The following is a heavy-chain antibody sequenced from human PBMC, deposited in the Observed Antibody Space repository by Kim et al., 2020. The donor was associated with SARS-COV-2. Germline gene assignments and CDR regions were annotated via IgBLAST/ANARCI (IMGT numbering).Heavy chain of an antibody. CDR2: IYYSWST. Sequence: SETLSLTCTVSGGSISSSSYYWGWIRQPPGKGLEWIGSIYYSWSTYYNPSLKSRVTISVDTSKNQFSLKLSSVTAADTAVYYCARHRGAIFGVPGGTSHFDYWGQGTLVTVSS. CDR1: GGSISSSSYY. J-gene: IGHJ4*02. V-gene: IGHV4-39*01. D-gene: IGHD3-3*01. CDR3: ARHRGAIFGVPGGTSHFDY.